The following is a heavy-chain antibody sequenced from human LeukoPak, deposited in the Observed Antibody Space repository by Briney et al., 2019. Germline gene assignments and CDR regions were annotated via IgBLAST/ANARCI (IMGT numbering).Heavy chain of an antibody. J-gene: IGHJ3*02. D-gene: IGHD2-15*01. CDR2: INWNGGST. CDR1: GFTFDDYG. Sequence: PGGSLRLSCAASGFTFDDYGMSWVRQPPGKGLEWVSGINWNGGSTGYADSVKGRFTISKNTSKNTLYLQINSLGAENTAVYYLARDVVGVAANDAFDIWGEGTMVTVSS. CDR3: ARDVVGVAANDAFDI. V-gene: IGHV3-20*04.